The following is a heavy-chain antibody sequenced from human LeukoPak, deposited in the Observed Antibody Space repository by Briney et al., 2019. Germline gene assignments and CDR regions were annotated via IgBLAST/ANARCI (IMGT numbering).Heavy chain of an antibody. CDR2: IKEDGSEK. D-gene: IGHD2-15*01. V-gene: IGHV3-7*01. CDR3: VRDSRSPGDY. J-gene: IGHJ4*02. Sequence: GGSLRLSCAASGFIFSRYWMSWVSQAPGKGLEWVANIKEDGSEKSYVDSVKGRFTISRDKAKNSLYLQMSSLRAEDTAVYYCVRDSRSPGDYWGQGTLVTVSS. CDR1: GFIFSRYW.